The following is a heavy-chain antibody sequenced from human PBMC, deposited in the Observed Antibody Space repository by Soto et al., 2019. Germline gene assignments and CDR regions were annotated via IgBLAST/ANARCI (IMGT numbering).Heavy chain of an antibody. D-gene: IGHD3-3*01. J-gene: IGHJ4*02. CDR2: INHSGST. V-gene: IGHV4-34*01. CDR3: ARHTTYYDFWSGYYTMKMTGFDY. CDR1: GGSFSGYY. Sequence: NPSETLSLTCAVYGGSFSGYYWSWIRQPPGKGLEWIGEINHSGSTNYNPSLKSRVTISVDTSKNQFSLKLSSVTAADTAVYYCARHTTYYDFWSGYYTMKMTGFDYWGQGTLVTVSS.